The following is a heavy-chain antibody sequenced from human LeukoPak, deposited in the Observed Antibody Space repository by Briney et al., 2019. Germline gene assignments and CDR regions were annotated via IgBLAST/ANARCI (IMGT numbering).Heavy chain of an antibody. Sequence: ASVKVSCXASGYSFTSYGISWVRQAPGQGLGWMGWISAYNGNTNYEQKLQGRVTMTTGTYTSTAYMELRRLRSDDTAVYYCARAGVTPKTGDGFDIWGQGTMVTVSS. J-gene: IGHJ3*02. CDR1: GYSFTSYG. D-gene: IGHD4-23*01. CDR2: ISAYNGNT. CDR3: ARAGVTPKTGDGFDI. V-gene: IGHV1-18*01.